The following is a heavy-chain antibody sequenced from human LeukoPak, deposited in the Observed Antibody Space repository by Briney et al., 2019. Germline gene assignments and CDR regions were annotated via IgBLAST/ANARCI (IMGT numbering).Heavy chain of an antibody. Sequence: SGGSLRLSCAASGFTFTAYTINWVRQAPGKGLEWVSSISSTSYIYYADSVKGRFTISRDNAKNSVYLQMNSLRAEDTAVYYCARDTAMVKFDPWGQGTLVTVSS. CDR2: ISSTSYI. V-gene: IGHV3-21*01. J-gene: IGHJ5*02. D-gene: IGHD5-18*01. CDR3: ARDTAMVKFDP. CDR1: GFTFTAYT.